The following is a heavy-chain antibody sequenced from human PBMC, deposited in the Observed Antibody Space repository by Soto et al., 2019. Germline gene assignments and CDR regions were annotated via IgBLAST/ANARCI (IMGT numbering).Heavy chain of an antibody. CDR2: IYYTGST. CDR1: GGSISGFY. V-gene: IGHV4-59*01. CDR3: ARVGRLLREADS. D-gene: IGHD3-22*01. J-gene: IGHJ4*02. Sequence: PSETLSLTCTVSGGSISGFYWSWIRQPPGNGLEWLGYIYYTGSTNYNPSLKSRVTISLDTSSNQFALKLSSVTAADTAVYYCARVGRLLREADSWGQGTLVTVSS.